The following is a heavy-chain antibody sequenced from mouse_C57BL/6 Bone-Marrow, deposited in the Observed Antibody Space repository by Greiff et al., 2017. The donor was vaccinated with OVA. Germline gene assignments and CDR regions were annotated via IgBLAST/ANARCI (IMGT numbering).Heavy chain of an antibody. V-gene: IGHV1-7*01. Sequence: QVQLKESGAELAKPGASVKLSCKASGYTFTSYWLHWVKQRPGQGLEWIGYINPSSGYTKYNQKFKDKATLTADKSSSTAYMQLSSLTYEDSAVYYCARPRNFAWFAYWGQGTLVTVSA. J-gene: IGHJ3*01. CDR1: GYTFTSYW. CDR3: ARPRNFAWFAY. D-gene: IGHD4-1*02. CDR2: INPSSGYT.